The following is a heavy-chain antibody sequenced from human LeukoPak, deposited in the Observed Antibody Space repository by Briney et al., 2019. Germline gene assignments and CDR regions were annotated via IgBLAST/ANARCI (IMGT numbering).Heavy chain of an antibody. CDR3: AKSYYFGSGSYLAAHITFDY. D-gene: IGHD3-10*01. V-gene: IGHV3-23*01. Sequence: PGGTLRLSCAASGFTFSSYGMSWVRQAPGKGLEWVSAISGSGGSTYYADSVKGRFTISRDNSKNTLHLQMNSLRAEDTAVYYCAKSYYFGSGSYLAAHITFDYWGQGTLVTVSS. J-gene: IGHJ4*02. CDR1: GFTFSSYG. CDR2: ISGSGGST.